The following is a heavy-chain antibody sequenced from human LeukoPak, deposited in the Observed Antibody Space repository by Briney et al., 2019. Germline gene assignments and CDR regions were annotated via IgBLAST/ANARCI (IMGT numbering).Heavy chain of an antibody. V-gene: IGHV4-4*09. D-gene: IGHD1-26*01. J-gene: IGHJ4*02. Sequence: SETLSLTCTVSGGSISSYYWSWIRQPPGKGLEWIGYIYSSGSTNSNPSLKSRVTISVDTSKNQISLKLSSVTAADTAVYYCARHLRAGSPLFDYWGQGALVTVSS. CDR2: IYSSGST. CDR3: ARHLRAGSPLFDY. CDR1: GGSISSYY.